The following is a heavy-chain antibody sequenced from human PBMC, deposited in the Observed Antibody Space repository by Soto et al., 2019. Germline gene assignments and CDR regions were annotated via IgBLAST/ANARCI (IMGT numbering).Heavy chain of an antibody. Sequence: EVQLVESGGGLVKPGGSLRLSCAASGFTFSSYSMNWVRQAPGKGLEWVSFISSSSSYIYYADSVKGRFTISRDNAKNSLYLQMNSLRAEYTAVYYCAIDHPGYSDGYGLGYWGPGTLVTVSS. V-gene: IGHV3-21*01. J-gene: IGHJ4*02. CDR1: GFTFSSYS. D-gene: IGHD5-18*01. CDR3: AIDHPGYSDGYGLGY. CDR2: ISSSSSYI.